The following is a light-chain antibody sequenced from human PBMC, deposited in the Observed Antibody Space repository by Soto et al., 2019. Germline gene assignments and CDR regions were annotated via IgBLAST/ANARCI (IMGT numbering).Light chain of an antibody. CDR1: QSISSY. CDR3: QQSSSTPPIT. Sequence: DIQMTQSPSSLSASVGDRVTITCRASQSISSYLNWYQQKPGKAPKLLIYAASSLQSGVPSRFSGSGSGTAFTLTISSLQPEDFATYYCQQSSSTPPITFGQGTRLEIK. V-gene: IGKV1-39*01. CDR2: AAS. J-gene: IGKJ5*01.